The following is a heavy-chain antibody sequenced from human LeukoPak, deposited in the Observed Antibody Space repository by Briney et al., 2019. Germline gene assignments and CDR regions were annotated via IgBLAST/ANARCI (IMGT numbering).Heavy chain of an antibody. CDR1: GFTFSSYA. J-gene: IGHJ4*02. D-gene: IGHD6-19*01. Sequence: SGGSLRLSCAASGFTFSSYAMSWVRQAPGKGLEWVSAISGSGGSTYYADSVKGRFTISRDNSKNKLYLQMNSLRAEDTAVYYCAKDDHGGSGWRDYFDQWGQGTLVTVSS. CDR2: ISGSGGST. CDR3: AKDDHGGSGWRDYFDQ. V-gene: IGHV3-23*01.